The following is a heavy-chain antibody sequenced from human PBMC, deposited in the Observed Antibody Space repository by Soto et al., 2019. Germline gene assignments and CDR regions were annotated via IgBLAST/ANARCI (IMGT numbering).Heavy chain of an antibody. Sequence: ASVKVSCKASGYTFTSYAIHWVRQAPGQRLEWMGWINAGNANTKYSQKFQGRVTITRDTSASTAYMELSSLRYEDTAVYYCARALLLYCSGGSCYPFDGMDVWGQGTTVTVSS. CDR2: INAGNANT. J-gene: IGHJ6*02. V-gene: IGHV1-3*01. CDR1: GYTFTSYA. D-gene: IGHD2-15*01. CDR3: ARALLLYCSGGSCYPFDGMDV.